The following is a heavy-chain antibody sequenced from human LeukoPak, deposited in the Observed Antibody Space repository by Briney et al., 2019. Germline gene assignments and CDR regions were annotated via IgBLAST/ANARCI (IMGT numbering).Heavy chain of an antibody. Sequence: GGSLRLSCAASEFTFSDYYMSWIRQAPGKGLEWVSYISSSSSDTNYADSVKGRFTISRDNAKNSLYQQMNSLRDEDTAVYYCAKWDAYIESWGQGTLVTVSS. J-gene: IGHJ5*02. D-gene: IGHD5-24*01. CDR3: AKWDAYIES. CDR2: ISSSSSDT. V-gene: IGHV3-11*03. CDR1: EFTFSDYY.